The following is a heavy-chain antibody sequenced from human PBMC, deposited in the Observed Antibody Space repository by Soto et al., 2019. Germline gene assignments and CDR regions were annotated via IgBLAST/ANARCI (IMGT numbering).Heavy chain of an antibody. D-gene: IGHD2-8*01. CDR2: INPNSGGT. Sequence: ASVKVSCKASGYTFTGYYMHWVRQAPGQGLEWMGWINPNSGGTNYAQKFQGWVTMTRDTSISTAYMELSRLRSDDTAVYYFARVRGYCVNGVCELDYWGQGTLVTVSS. V-gene: IGHV1-2*04. J-gene: IGHJ4*02. CDR3: ARVRGYCVNGVCELDY. CDR1: GYTFTGYY.